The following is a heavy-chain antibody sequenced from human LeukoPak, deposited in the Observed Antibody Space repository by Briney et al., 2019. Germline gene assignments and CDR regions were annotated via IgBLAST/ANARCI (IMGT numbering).Heavy chain of an antibody. Sequence: SETLSLTCTVSGGSISSYYWSWLRQPPGKGREGIGYIYYGGSTNYNPSLKSPVTISVDTSKNQFSLKLSSVTAADTAVYYCARGVGATTIYFDYWGQGTLVTVSS. D-gene: IGHD1-26*01. J-gene: IGHJ4*02. CDR2: IYYGGST. CDR1: GGSISSYY. CDR3: ARGVGATTIYFDY. V-gene: IGHV4-59*01.